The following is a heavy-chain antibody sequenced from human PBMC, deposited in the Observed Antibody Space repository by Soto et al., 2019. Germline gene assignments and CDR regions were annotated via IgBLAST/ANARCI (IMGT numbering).Heavy chain of an antibody. D-gene: IGHD3-22*01. Sequence: GAAVKVSCKASGYTFTSYGISWVRQAPGQGXEWMGWISAYNGNTNYAQKLQGRVTMTTDTSTSTAYMELRSLRSDDTAVYYCAREYDSSGYPRLYYYYGMDVWGQGTTVTVSS. CDR3: AREYDSSGYPRLYYYYGMDV. J-gene: IGHJ6*02. CDR1: GYTFTSYG. CDR2: ISAYNGNT. V-gene: IGHV1-18*04.